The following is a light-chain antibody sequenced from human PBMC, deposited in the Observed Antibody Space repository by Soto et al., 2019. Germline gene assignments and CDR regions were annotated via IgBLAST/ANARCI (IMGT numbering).Light chain of an antibody. J-gene: IGKJ4*01. Sequence: EIVLTQSPGTLSLSPGERATLSCRASQRVSSNLAWYQQTPGQAPRLLIYGVSTRATGIPARFSGSGSGTEFTLTSSSLQSEDVAVYYCQQYHEWPLSFGGGTKVDIK. V-gene: IGKV3-15*01. CDR3: QQYHEWPLS. CDR2: GVS. CDR1: QRVSSN.